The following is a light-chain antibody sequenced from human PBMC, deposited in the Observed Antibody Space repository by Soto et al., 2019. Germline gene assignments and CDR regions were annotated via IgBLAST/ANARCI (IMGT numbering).Light chain of an antibody. J-gene: IGKJ1*01. CDR2: DGS. CDR1: QSISSW. V-gene: IGKV1-5*01. CDR3: QQYYSYST. Sequence: DIQMTQCPSTLSASVGDRVTITCRASQSISSWLAWYQQKPGKAPNLLIYDGSSLESGVPSRFSGRESGTEFTLTISSLQPDDFATYYCQQYYSYSTFGQGTKVDIK.